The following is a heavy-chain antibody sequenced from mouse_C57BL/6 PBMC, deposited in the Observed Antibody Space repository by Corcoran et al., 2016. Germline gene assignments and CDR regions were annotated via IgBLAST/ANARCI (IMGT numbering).Heavy chain of an antibody. CDR1: GYTFTDYY. J-gene: IGHJ3*01. CDR3: VRWNGSSSWFAY. CDR2: SNPYNGGT. Sequence: EVQLQQSGPVLVKPGASLKMSCKASGYTFTDYYMNRVKQSHGKSLGWIGVSNPYNGGTSYNQKFKSKATLTVDKSSSTAYMELNSLTSEDSAVYYGVRWNGSSSWFAYGGQGPLVTVSA. V-gene: IGHV1-19*01. D-gene: IGHD1-1*01.